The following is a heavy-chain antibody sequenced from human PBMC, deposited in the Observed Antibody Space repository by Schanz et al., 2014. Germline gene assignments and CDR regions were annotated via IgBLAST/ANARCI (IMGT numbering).Heavy chain of an antibody. CDR1: GFTFSNYG. CDR3: AKEIEGEGED. D-gene: IGHD3-10*01. J-gene: IGHJ4*02. Sequence: QVQLVESGGGVVQPGGSLRLSCAASGFTFSNYGMHWVRQAPGKGRDWVAFIRNDGNNKYYADSGKGRFTISRDNSKNTLYLQMNSLRAEDTAVYYCAKEIEGEGEDWGQVPLFTVSS. CDR2: IRNDGNNK. V-gene: IGHV3-30*02.